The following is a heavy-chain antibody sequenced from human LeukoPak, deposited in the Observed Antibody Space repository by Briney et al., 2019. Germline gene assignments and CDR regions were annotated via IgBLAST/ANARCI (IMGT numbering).Heavy chain of an antibody. CDR1: GFTFSDYY. CDR2: ISSSGSTI. Sequence: PGGSLRLSCAASGFTFSDYYMSWIRQAPGKGLEWVSYISSSGSTIYYADSVKGRFTISRDNAKNSLYLQMNSLRAEDTAVYYCASDARMTPAASNAFDIWGQGTMVTVSS. CDR3: ASDARMTPAASNAFDI. J-gene: IGHJ3*02. D-gene: IGHD2-2*01. V-gene: IGHV3-11*01.